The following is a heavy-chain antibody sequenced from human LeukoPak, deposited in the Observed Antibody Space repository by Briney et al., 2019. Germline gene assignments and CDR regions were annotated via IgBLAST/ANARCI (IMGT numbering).Heavy chain of an antibody. CDR2: IYTSGST. D-gene: IGHD6-19*01. Sequence: PSETLSLTWTVSGGSISSYYWSWIRQPAGKGLEWIGRIYTSGSTTYNPSLKSRVTMSVATSKNQFSLNLSSVTAADTAVYYCARAFYSSGYYFDYWGQGILVTVSS. V-gene: IGHV4-4*07. CDR1: GGSISSYY. CDR3: ARAFYSSGYYFDY. J-gene: IGHJ4*02.